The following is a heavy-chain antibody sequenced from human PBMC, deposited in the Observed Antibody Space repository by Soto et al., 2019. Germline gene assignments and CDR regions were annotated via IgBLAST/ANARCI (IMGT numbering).Heavy chain of an antibody. CDR1: GYTFSNYG. CDR3: AIWFYYDSRGYENLDY. Sequence: ASVKVSCKASGYTFSNYGVSWVRQAPGQGLEWMGWISAYNGDTNYAQKLQGRVTMTTDTSTSTAYMELRSLRSDDTAVYYCAIWFYYDSRGYENLDYWGQGTQVTVSS. D-gene: IGHD3-22*01. CDR2: ISAYNGDT. J-gene: IGHJ4*02. V-gene: IGHV1-18*04.